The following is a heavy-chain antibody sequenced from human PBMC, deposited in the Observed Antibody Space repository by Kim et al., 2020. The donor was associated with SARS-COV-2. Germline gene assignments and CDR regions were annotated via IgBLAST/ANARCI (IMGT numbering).Heavy chain of an antibody. J-gene: IGHJ6*02. CDR3: ARSIDMDV. CDR2: GSNK. V-gene: IGHV3-33*01. Sequence: GSNKYYADSVKGRFTISRDNSKNTLYLQMNSLRAEDTAVYYCARSIDMDVWGQGTTVTVSS. D-gene: IGHD2-21*01.